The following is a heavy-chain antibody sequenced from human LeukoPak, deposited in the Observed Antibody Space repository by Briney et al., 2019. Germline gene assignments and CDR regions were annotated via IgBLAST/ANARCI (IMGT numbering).Heavy chain of an antibody. D-gene: IGHD2-2*01. CDR1: GFTFSSYE. CDR3: AREGYCSSTSCYHYYYGMDV. CDR2: IDSGSTTM. J-gene: IGHJ6*02. Sequence: GGSLKLSCAASGFTFSSYEMNWVRQAPGKGLEWVSYIDSGSTTMWYADSVKGRFAVSRDNSKNTPYLQMNSLRAEDTAVYYCAREGYCSSTSCYHYYYGMDVWGQGTTVTVSS. V-gene: IGHV3-48*03.